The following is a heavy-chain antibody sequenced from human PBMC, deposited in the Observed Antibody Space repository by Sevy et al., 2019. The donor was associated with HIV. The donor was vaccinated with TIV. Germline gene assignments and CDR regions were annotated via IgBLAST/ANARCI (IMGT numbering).Heavy chain of an antibody. CDR3: ARYCTRTSPHNWFDP. D-gene: IGHD2-2*01. CDR2: IYYSGIT. J-gene: IGHJ5*02. Sequence: SETLSLTCSISGGSISSGDYYWTWMRQSPGKGLEWIGYIYYSGITHYNPSLKSRVIISIDTVKNQFSLKLSSVTAADTAVYYCARYCTRTSPHNWFDPWGQGTLVTVSS. CDR1: GGSISSGDYY. V-gene: IGHV4-30-4*01.